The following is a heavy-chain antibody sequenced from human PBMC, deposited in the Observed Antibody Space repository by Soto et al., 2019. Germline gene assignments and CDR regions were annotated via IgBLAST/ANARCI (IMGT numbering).Heavy chain of an antibody. J-gene: IGHJ5*02. Sequence: ASVKVSCKASGYTFTSYAMHWVRQAPGQRLEWMGWINAGNGNTKYSQKFQGRVTITRDTSASTAYMELSSLRSEDTAVYYCARGVLRYFDWLWAPNWFDPWGQGTLVTVSS. CDR1: GYTFTSYA. CDR2: INAGNGNT. V-gene: IGHV1-3*01. D-gene: IGHD3-9*01. CDR3: ARGVLRYFDWLWAPNWFDP.